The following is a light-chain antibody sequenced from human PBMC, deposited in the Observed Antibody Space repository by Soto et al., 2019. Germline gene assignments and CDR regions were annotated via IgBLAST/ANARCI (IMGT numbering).Light chain of an antibody. CDR1: QSISSY. CDR3: QKSYSTLWT. Sequence: DIQMPKSPSSMSASVVYRVTITCRASQSISSYLNWYQQKPGKAPKLLIYAASSLQSGVPSRFSGSGSGTDFTLTISSLQPEDFATYYCQKSYSTLWTFGQGTKVDIK. CDR2: AAS. J-gene: IGKJ1*01. V-gene: IGKV1-39*01.